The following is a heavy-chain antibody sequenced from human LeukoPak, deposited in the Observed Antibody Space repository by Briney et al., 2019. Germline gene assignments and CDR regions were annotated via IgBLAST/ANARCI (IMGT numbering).Heavy chain of an antibody. CDR1: GYTFTSYG. CDR3: ARGFPPRMYYDRSGYYSYHFDY. J-gene: IGHJ4*02. CDR2: ISAYNGNT. Sequence: PWASVKVSCKASGYTFTSYGIIWVRQAPGQGLEWMGWISAYNGNTNYPQKLQGRVTMTTDTSTSTAYMELRSLRSDDTAVYYCARGFPPRMYYDRSGYYSYHFDYWGQGTLVIVSS. V-gene: IGHV1-18*01. D-gene: IGHD3-22*01.